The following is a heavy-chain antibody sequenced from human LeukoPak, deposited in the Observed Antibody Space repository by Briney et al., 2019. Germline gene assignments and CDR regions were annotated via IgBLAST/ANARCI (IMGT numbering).Heavy chain of an antibody. CDR2: INSDGSST. V-gene: IGHV3-74*01. D-gene: IGHD3-3*01. Sequence: PGGSLRLSCAASGFTFSSYWMHWVRQAPGKRLVWVSRINSDGSSTSYADSVKGRFTISRDNAKNTLYLQMNSLRAEDTAVYYCARVLLKLAPNYDFWSGYFAREFDYYYYYMDVWGKGTTVTVSS. CDR3: ARVLLKLAPNYDFWSGYFAREFDYYYYYMDV. CDR1: GFTFSSYW. J-gene: IGHJ6*03.